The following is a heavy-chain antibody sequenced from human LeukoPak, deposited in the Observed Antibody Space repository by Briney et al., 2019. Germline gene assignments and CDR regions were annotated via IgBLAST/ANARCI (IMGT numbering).Heavy chain of an antibody. CDR3: AKDRGGSSELGDAFDV. CDR1: GFTFDEYA. Sequence: TGGSPRLSCAASGFTFDEYAMHWVRQAPGKGLEWVSGISYSSGSIGYVDSVKGRFTISRDNAKNSLYLQMNSLRVEDTALYYCAKDRGGSSELGDAFDVWGQGTMVRVSS. D-gene: IGHD1-26*01. CDR2: ISYSSGSI. V-gene: IGHV3-9*01. J-gene: IGHJ3*01.